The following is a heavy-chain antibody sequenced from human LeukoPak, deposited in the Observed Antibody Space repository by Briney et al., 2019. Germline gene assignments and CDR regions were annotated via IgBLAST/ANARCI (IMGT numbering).Heavy chain of an antibody. Sequence: GASVKVSCKASGYTFTSYGISWVRQAPGQGLEWMGWINPNSGGTNYAQKFQGRVTMTRDTSISTAYMELSRLRSDDTAVYYCARDFAATTIYYYYMDVWGKGTTVTVSS. J-gene: IGHJ6*03. D-gene: IGHD2-15*01. CDR3: ARDFAATTIYYYYMDV. CDR2: INPNSGGT. V-gene: IGHV1-2*02. CDR1: GYTFTSYG.